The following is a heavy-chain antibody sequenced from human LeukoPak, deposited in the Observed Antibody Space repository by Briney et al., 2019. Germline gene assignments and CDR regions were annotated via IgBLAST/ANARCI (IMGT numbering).Heavy chain of an antibody. V-gene: IGHV1-69*05. CDR2: IIPIFGTA. CDR1: GGTFISYA. J-gene: IGHJ4*02. CDR3: ARKKTSGYSSSYFDY. D-gene: IGHD5-18*01. Sequence: SSVKVSCKASGGTFISYAISWVRQAPGQGLEWMGRIIPIFGTANYVQKFQGRVTITTDESTSTAYMELSSLRSEDTAVYYCARKKTSGYSSSYFDYWGQGTLVTVSS.